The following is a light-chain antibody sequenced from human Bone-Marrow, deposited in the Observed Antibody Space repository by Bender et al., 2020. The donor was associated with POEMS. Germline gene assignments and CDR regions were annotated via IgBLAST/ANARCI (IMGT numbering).Light chain of an antibody. CDR2: DVT. CDR1: SGDIGRYDF. Sequence: QSALTQPASVSGWPGQSITISCTGTSGDIGRYDFVSWYQQYPGKVPKLLIYDVTYRPSGVSHRFSGSKSGNTASLTISGLLAEDEADYYCCAYAGGIWVFGGGTKLTVL. V-gene: IGLV2-23*02. J-gene: IGLJ3*02. CDR3: CAYAGGIWV.